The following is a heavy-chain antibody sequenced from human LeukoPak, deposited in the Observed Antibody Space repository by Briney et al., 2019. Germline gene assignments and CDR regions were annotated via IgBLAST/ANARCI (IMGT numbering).Heavy chain of an antibody. V-gene: IGHV1-46*01. D-gene: IGHD6-13*01. Sequence: ASLKVSCKESRYTHYMHWARQAPAQGLERMGIISPSGGSIEYAQKFKGRVTMTRDKSTTTVYMDLSSLTSEDTAVYYCATLGDGSSDIDYWGQGTLVTVS. J-gene: IGHJ4*02. CDR3: ATLGDGSSDIDY. CDR1: RYTHY. CDR2: ISPSGGSI.